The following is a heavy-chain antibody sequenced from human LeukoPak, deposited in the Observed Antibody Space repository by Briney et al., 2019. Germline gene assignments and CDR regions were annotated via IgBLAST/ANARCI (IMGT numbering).Heavy chain of an antibody. CDR2: ISAYNGNT. D-gene: IGHD3-22*01. Sequence: GASVKVSCKASGYTFTSYGISWVRQAPGQGLEWMGWISAYNGNTNYAQKLQGRVTMTTDTSTSTAYMELRSPRSDDTAVYYCARDNYYDSSGYQAEPDYWGQGTLVTVSS. V-gene: IGHV1-18*01. J-gene: IGHJ4*02. CDR1: GYTFTSYG. CDR3: ARDNYYDSSGYQAEPDY.